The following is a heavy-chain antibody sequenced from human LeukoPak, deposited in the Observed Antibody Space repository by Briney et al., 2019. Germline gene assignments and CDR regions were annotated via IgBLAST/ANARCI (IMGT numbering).Heavy chain of an antibody. J-gene: IGHJ4*02. V-gene: IGHV3-23*01. CDR2: ISGSGGST. CDR1: GFTFSSYA. D-gene: IGHD3-10*01. CDR3: AKGRLWFGESYYFDY. Sequence: GGSLRLSCAASGFTFSSYAMSWVSQAPGKGREWFSAISGSGGSTYYADSVKGRFTISRDNSKNTLYLQMNSLRAEDTAVYYCAKGRLWFGESYYFDYWGQGTLVTVSS.